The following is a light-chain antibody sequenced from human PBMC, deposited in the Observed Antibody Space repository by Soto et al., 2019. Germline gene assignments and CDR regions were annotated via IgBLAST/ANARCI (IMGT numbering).Light chain of an antibody. CDR2: DVT. CDR3: RSYTSSSTLV. J-gene: IGLJ2*01. Sequence: QSALTQPASVSGSPGQSITISCTGTSSDVGSYNYVSWYQQHPGKAPKLMIYDVTNRPSGVSNRFSGSKSGNTASLTISGLKAEDEADYYCRSYTSSSTLVFGGGTKLTVL. V-gene: IGLV2-14*03. CDR1: SSDVGSYNY.